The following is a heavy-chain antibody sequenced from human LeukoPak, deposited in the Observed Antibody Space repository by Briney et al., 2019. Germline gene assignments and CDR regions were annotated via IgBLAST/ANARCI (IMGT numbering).Heavy chain of an antibody. CDR2: IRYDGSNK. Sequence: PGGSLRLSCAASGFIFSSYGMHWVRQAPGKGLEWVAFIRYDGSNKYYADSVKGRFTISRDISENTLYLQMNALRAEDTAVYYCASRVVTSFDYWGQGTLVTVSS. J-gene: IGHJ4*02. V-gene: IGHV3-30*02. CDR1: GFIFSSYG. CDR3: ASRVVTSFDY. D-gene: IGHD3-3*01.